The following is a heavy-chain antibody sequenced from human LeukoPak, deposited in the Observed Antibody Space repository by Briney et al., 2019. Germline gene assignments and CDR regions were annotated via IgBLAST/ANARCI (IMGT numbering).Heavy chain of an antibody. CDR1: VGSFSGYY. V-gene: IGHV4-34*01. CDR2: INHGGNT. J-gene: IGHJ6*03. Sequence: SETLSLTCAVYVGSFSGYYWTWIRQPPGRGLEWIGEINHGGNTNYNPSLKSRVTILRDTSKNQFSLKLSSVTAADTAVYYCARLITIFGVVTRQRFYYMDVWGKGTTVTVSS. CDR3: ARLITIFGVVTRQRFYYMDV. D-gene: IGHD3-3*01.